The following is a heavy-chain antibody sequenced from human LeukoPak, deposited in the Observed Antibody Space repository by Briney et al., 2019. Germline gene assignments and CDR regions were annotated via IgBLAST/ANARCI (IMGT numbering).Heavy chain of an antibody. V-gene: IGHV3-21*01. Sequence: PGGSLRLSRAAPGFTLSIFTMKWVRQAPGEGLEWVSSISTSSHYIYYADSVKGRVTISRDNAKSSLYLQLDSLRAEDTAVYYCARDQCSTTTCPIDYWGQGTLVTVAS. CDR3: ARDQCSTTTCPIDY. J-gene: IGHJ4*02. D-gene: IGHD2-2*01. CDR1: GFTLSIFT. CDR2: ISTSSHYI.